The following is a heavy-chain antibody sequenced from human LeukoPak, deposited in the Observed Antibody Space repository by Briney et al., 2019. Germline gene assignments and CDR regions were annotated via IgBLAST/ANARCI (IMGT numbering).Heavy chain of an antibody. V-gene: IGHV1-2*02. CDR2: INPNSGGT. J-gene: IGHJ4*02. D-gene: IGHD3-10*01. CDR3: ARVTSHYYGSGSCYIGLDY. CDR1: GYTFTGYY. Sequence: ASVKVSCKASGYTFTGYYMHWVRQAPGQGLEWMGWINPNSGGTNYAQKFQGRVTMTRDTSISTAYMELSRLRSDDTAVYYCARVTSHYYGSGSCYIGLDYWGQGTLVTVSS.